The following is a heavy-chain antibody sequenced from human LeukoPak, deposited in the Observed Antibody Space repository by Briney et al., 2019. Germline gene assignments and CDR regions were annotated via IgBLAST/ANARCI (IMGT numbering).Heavy chain of an antibody. V-gene: IGHV1-69*04. CDR2: IIPILGIA. D-gene: IGHD3-16*01. CDR1: GGTFSSYA. Sequence: SVKVSCKASGGTFSSYAISWVRQAPGQGLEWMGRIIPILGIANYAQKFQGRVTITADKSTSTAYMELSSLRSEDTAVYYCVRFGVGTPGDAFDIWGQGTMVTVSS. CDR3: VRFGVGTPGDAFDI. J-gene: IGHJ3*02.